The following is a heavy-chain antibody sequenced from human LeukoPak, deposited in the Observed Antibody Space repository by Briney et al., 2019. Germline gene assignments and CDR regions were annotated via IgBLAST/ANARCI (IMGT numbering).Heavy chain of an antibody. Sequence: SQTHSLTCAISGDSVSSNSAAWNWIRQSPSRGLEWLGRTYYRSKWYNDYAVSVKSRITINPDTSKNQFSLQLNSVTPEDTAVYYCASSMNSYSSSWYYFDYWGQGTLVTVSS. J-gene: IGHJ4*02. CDR3: ASSMNSYSSSWYYFDY. CDR2: TYYRSKWYN. CDR1: GDSVSSNSAA. D-gene: IGHD6-13*01. V-gene: IGHV6-1*01.